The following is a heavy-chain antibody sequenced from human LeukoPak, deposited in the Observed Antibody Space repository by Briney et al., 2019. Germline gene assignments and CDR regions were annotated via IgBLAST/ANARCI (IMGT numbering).Heavy chain of an antibody. CDR1: GFSFSSSA. CDR2: IRYDGSDK. V-gene: IGHV3-30*02. CDR3: AKDLGTSPTPRGYFDY. J-gene: IGHJ4*02. Sequence: GGSLRLSCAASGFSFSSSAMHWVRQAPGKGLEWVAFIRYDGSDKYYADSVKGRFTISRDNSKNSLYLQMDSLRTEDMTIYYCAKDLGTSPTPRGYFDYWGQGTLVTVSS. D-gene: IGHD7-27*01.